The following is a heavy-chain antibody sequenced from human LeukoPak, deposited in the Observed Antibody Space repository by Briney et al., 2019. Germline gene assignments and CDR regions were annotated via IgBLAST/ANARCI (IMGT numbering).Heavy chain of an antibody. J-gene: IGHJ6*03. CDR3: ARVVEGYYYMDV. Sequence: PSETLSLTCTVSGGSISSSSYYRGWIRQPPGKGLEWIGSIYYSGSTYYNPCLKSRVTISVDTSKNQFSLKLSSVTAADTAVYYCARVVEGYYYMDVWGKGTTVTVSS. V-gene: IGHV4-39*07. CDR2: IYYSGST. CDR1: GGSISSSSYY.